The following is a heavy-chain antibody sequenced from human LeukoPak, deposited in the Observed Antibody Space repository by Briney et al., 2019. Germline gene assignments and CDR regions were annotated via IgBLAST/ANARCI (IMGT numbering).Heavy chain of an antibody. CDR2: MNPNNGNT. V-gene: IGHV1-8*01. Sequence: ASVKVPCKASGFTFTSYDINWVRQASGQGLEWMGWMNPNNGNTGYAQKFQGRVTMTRDTSISTAYMELRGLRSEDTAVYYCARPVTFGGVIAIDYWGQGTLVTVSS. CDR3: ARPVTFGGVIAIDY. D-gene: IGHD3-16*02. CDR1: GFTFTSYD. J-gene: IGHJ4*02.